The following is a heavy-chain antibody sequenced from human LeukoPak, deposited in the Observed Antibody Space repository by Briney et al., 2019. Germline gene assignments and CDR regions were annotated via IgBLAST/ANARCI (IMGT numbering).Heavy chain of an antibody. Sequence: GESLKISCKGSGYTFANYWIVWVRQMPGKGLEWMGIIYPDDSDTRYSPSFQGQVTISVDKSIRIAYLQWSSLKASDTAMYYCAIAANCGGDCYSYYFDHWGQGTLVTVSP. CDR2: IYPDDSDT. V-gene: IGHV5-51*01. J-gene: IGHJ4*02. D-gene: IGHD2-21*02. CDR1: GYTFANYW. CDR3: AIAANCGGDCYSYYFDH.